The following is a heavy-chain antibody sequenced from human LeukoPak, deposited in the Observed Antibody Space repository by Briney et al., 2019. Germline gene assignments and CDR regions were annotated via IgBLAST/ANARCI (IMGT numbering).Heavy chain of an antibody. D-gene: IGHD1-26*01. CDR2: IRDDGGEI. V-gene: IGHV3-7*01. Sequence: GGSLRLSCEASGFTFSSYWMSWVRQAPGKGLEWVANIRDDGGEIYYVDSVKGRFTISRDNAKSSLFLQMNNLRAEDAAVYYCARDKPRGSYYGSIDSWGQGTLVTVSS. CDR3: ARDKPRGSYYGSIDS. CDR1: GFTFSSYW. J-gene: IGHJ4*02.